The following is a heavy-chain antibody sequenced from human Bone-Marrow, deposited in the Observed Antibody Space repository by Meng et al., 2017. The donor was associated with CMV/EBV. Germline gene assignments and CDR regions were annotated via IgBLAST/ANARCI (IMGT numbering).Heavy chain of an antibody. D-gene: IGHD4-23*01. CDR3: AREFVNYGGNSFDY. CDR2: IYSGGST. V-gene: IGHV3-66*02. CDR1: GFTFSTNG. J-gene: IGHJ4*02. Sequence: GESLKISCAASGFTFSTNGMTWVRQAPGKGLEWVSVIYSGGSTYYADSVKGRFTISRDNSKNTLYLQMNSLRAEDTAVYYCAREFVNYGGNSFDYWGQGTLVTVSS.